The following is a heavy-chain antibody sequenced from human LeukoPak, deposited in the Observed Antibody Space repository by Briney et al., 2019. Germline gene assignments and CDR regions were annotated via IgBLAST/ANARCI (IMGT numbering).Heavy chain of an antibody. Sequence: GASVKVSCKVSGYTLTELSMHWVRQAPGKGLEWMGGFDPEDGETIYAQKFQGRVTMTEDTSTDTAYMELSSLRSEDTAVYYCATAPLYCSGGSCYFDYWGQGTLVTVSS. D-gene: IGHD2-15*01. J-gene: IGHJ4*02. CDR2: FDPEDGET. V-gene: IGHV1-24*01. CDR3: ATAPLYCSGGSCYFDY. CDR1: GYTLTELS.